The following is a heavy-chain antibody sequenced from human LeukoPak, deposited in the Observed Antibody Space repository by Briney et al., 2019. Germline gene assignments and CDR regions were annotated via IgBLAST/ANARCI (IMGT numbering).Heavy chain of an antibody. V-gene: IGHV3-30-3*01. CDR1: GFTFSSYA. D-gene: IGHD4-17*01. J-gene: IGHJ4*02. Sequence: PGRSLRLSCAASGFTFSSYAMHWVRQAPGKGLEWVAVISYDGSNKYYADSVKGRFTISRDNSKNTLYLQMNSLRAEDTAVYYCARGHDHGDYVHDYWGQGTLVTVSS. CDR2: ISYDGSNK. CDR3: ARGHDHGDYVHDY.